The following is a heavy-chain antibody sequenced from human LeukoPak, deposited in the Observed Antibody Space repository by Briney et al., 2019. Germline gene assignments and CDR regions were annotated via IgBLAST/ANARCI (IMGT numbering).Heavy chain of an antibody. CDR1: GFTFSDYY. J-gene: IGHJ4*02. V-gene: IGHV3-23*01. CDR3: AKDVLVGGGSY. CDR2: ISGSGGST. Sequence: GGSLRLSCAASGFTFSDYYMSWIRQAPGKGLEWVSAISGSGGSTYYADSVKGRFTISRDNSKNTLYLQMNSLRAEDTAVYCCAKDVLVGGGSYWGQGTLVTVSS. D-gene: IGHD3-3*01.